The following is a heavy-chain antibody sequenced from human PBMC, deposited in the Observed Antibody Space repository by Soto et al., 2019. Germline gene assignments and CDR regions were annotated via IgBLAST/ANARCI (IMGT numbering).Heavy chain of an antibody. J-gene: IGHJ1*01. CDR1: GFSFSDYS. D-gene: IGHD1-1*01. CDR2: ISSRGSFI. Sequence: GGSLRLSCAASGFSFSDYSINWVRQAPGKGLEWVSSISSRGSFIYYADSLQGRLTISRDNAKNLVYLQMNSLRAEDTALYYCARVLAAVETDQITPFQNWGQGTQVTVSS. V-gene: IGHV3-21*06. CDR3: ARVLAAVETDQITPFQN.